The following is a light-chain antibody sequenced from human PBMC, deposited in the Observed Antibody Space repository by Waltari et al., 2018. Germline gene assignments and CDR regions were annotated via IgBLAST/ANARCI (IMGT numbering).Light chain of an antibody. CDR2: HAS. V-gene: IGKV3-20*01. J-gene: IGKJ1*01. CDR3: QHYVRLPAT. Sequence: EIMLTQSPGTLSLSPGERATLSCKASQSISKYLARYQQKPGQAPRLLIYHASSRATGIPDRFSGSGSETDFSLTISRLEPEDFAVYYCQHYVRLPATFGQGTNVEIK. CDR1: QSISKY.